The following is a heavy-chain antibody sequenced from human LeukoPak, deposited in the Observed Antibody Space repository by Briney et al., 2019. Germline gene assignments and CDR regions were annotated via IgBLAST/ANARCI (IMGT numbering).Heavy chain of an antibody. V-gene: IGHV3-48*03. J-gene: IGHJ4*02. CDR3: ARSFRGAAAGPVYFDY. CDR1: GFTFSSYK. CDR2: ISSSGSTI. Sequence: PGGSLRLSCAASGFTFSSYKLNWVRQAPGKGLEWVSYISSSGSTIHYADSVKGRFTISRDNAKNSLYLQMNSLRAEDTAVYYCARSFRGAAAGPVYFDYWGQGTLVTVSS. D-gene: IGHD6-13*01.